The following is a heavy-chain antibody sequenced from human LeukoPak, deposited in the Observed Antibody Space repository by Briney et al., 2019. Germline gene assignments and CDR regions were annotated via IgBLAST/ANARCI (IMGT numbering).Heavy chain of an antibody. CDR3: ARDRPAGINY. Sequence: SETLSLTCTVSGGSISSYYWSWIRQPPGKGLEWIGNIYYSGSTNYNPSLKSRVTISVDTSKNQFSLKLSSMTAADTAVYYCARDRPAGINYWGQGTLVTVSS. D-gene: IGHD2-2*02. CDR1: GGSISSYY. J-gene: IGHJ4*02. CDR2: IYYSGST. V-gene: IGHV4-59*01.